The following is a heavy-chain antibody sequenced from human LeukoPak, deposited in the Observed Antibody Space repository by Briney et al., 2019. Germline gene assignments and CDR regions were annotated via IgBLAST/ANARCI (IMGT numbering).Heavy chain of an antibody. CDR2: ISYDGSNK. CDR1: GFTFSSYA. Sequence: GRSLRLSCAASGFTFSSYAKHWVRQAPGKGLEWVAVISYDGSNKYYADSVKGRFTISRDNSKNTLYLQMNSLRAEDTAVYYCARDYCSGGSCYQDYWGQGTLVTVSS. J-gene: IGHJ4*02. CDR3: ARDYCSGGSCYQDY. V-gene: IGHV3-30-3*01. D-gene: IGHD2-15*01.